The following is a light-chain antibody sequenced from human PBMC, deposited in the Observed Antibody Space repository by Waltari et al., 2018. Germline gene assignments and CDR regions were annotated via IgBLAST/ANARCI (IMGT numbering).Light chain of an antibody. CDR3: QTGGHGTWV. V-gene: IGLV4-69*01. CDR1: SRHSTNI. Sequence: QLVLTQSPSASASLGASVKPTCTLSSRHSTNILACLPQQPEKGPRYLMNVNSDGSHNKGVGIPDRFSGSSSGAERYLTISSLQSEDEADYYCQTGGHGTWVFGGGTRLTVL. CDR2: VNSDGSH. J-gene: IGLJ3*02.